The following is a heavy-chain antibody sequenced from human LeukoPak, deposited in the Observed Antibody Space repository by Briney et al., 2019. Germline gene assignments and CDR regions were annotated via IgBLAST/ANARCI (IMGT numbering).Heavy chain of an antibody. D-gene: IGHD3-22*01. CDR3: TKGTTAYYYPHFDY. CDR2: ISHDGSNK. Sequence: PGRSLRLSCAACGFTFSSYGMHCVRQAPGKGLEWLTIISHDGSNKNYADSVKGRFTISRDNSKNTLYLQMNSLRAEDTAVYYCTKGTTAYYYPHFDYWGQGTLVTVSS. CDR1: GFTFSSYG. V-gene: IGHV3-30*18. J-gene: IGHJ4*02.